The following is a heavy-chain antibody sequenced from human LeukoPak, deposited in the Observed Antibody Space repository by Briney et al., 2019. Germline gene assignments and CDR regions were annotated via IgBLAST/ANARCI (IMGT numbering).Heavy chain of an antibody. CDR1: GYSFTSYW. Sequence: PGGSLRLSCKGSGYSFTSYWIGWVRQMPGKGLEWMGIIYPGDSDTRYSPSFQGQVTISADKSISTPYLQWSSLKASDTAMYYCARPIETGITDYWGQGTLVTVSS. D-gene: IGHD7-27*01. CDR3: ARPIETGITDY. V-gene: IGHV5-51*01. J-gene: IGHJ4*02. CDR2: IYPGDSDT.